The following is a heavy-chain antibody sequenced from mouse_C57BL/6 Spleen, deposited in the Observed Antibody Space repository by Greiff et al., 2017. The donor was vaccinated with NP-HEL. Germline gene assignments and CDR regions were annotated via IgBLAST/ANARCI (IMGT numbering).Heavy chain of an antibody. CDR1: GYTFTDYN. Sequence: VQLQQSGPELVKPGASVKIPCKASGYTFTDYNMDWVKQSHGKSLEWIGDINPNNGGTIYNQKFKGKATLTVDKSSSTAYMELRSLTSEDTAVYYCARWRGNSTFWYFDVWGTGTTVTVSS. D-gene: IGHD2-1*01. CDR3: ARWRGNSTFWYFDV. CDR2: INPNNGGT. V-gene: IGHV1-18*01. J-gene: IGHJ1*03.